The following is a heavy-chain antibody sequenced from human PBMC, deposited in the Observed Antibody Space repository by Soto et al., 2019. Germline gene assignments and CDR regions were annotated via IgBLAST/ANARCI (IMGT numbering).Heavy chain of an antibody. CDR3: ARDVDVVGAFDI. CDR1: GFTSSSYS. J-gene: IGHJ3*02. D-gene: IGHD3-16*02. Sequence: PGGSLRLSCAASGFTSSSYSMNWVRQAPGKGLEWVSYISSSSSTIYYADSVKGRFTISRDNAKNSLYLQMNSLRAEDTAVYYCARDVDVVGAFDIWGQGTMVTV. CDR2: ISSSSSTI. V-gene: IGHV3-48*01.